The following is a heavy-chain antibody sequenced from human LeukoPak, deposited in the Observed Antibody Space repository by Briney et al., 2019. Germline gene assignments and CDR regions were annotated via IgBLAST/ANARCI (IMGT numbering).Heavy chain of an antibody. J-gene: IGHJ4*02. Sequence: PGGSLRLSCAASGFTVSSNYMSWVRQAPGKGLEWVSVIYSGGSTYYADSVKGRFTISRDNSKNTLYLQMNSLRAEDTAVYYCARELYSSGWYVNYWGQGTLVTVSS. D-gene: IGHD6-19*01. CDR2: IYSGGST. CDR3: ARELYSSGWYVNY. V-gene: IGHV3-66*01. CDR1: GFTVSSNY.